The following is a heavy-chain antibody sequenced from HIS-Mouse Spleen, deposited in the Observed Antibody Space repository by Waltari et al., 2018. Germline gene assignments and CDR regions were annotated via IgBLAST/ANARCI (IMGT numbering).Heavy chain of an antibody. CDR2: INPNSGGT. CDR1: GYTFIGYY. D-gene: IGHD3-3*01. J-gene: IGHJ4*02. Sequence: QVQLVQSGAEVKKPGASVKVSCKAAGYTFIGYYMHWVRQATGQGLEWMGWINPNSGGTNYAQKFQGRVTMTRDTSISTAYMELSRLRSDDTAVYYCARGARFTYYDFWSGALGDWGQGTLVTVSS. CDR3: ARGARFTYYDFWSGALGD. V-gene: IGHV1-2*02.